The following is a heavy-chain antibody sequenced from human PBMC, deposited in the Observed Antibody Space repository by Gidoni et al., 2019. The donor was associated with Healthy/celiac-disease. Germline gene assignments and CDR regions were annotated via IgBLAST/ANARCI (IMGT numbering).Heavy chain of an antibody. CDR3: AREIVMGY. J-gene: IGHJ4*02. V-gene: IGHV1-2*02. CDR1: GYTFTGHY. Sequence: QVQLVQSGAEVKKTAPSGKVSGMRYGYTFTGHYMHWVRQAPGQRLEWLGWINPNSGGTNYAQKFQGRVTMTRDTSISTAYMELSRLRSDDTAVYYCAREIVMGYWGQGTLVTVSS. D-gene: IGHD2-8*01. CDR2: INPNSGGT.